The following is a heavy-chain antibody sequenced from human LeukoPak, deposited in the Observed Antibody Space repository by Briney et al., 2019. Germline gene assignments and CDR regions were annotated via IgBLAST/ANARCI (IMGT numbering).Heavy chain of an antibody. CDR2: MNPNSGNT. D-gene: IGHD5-24*01. Sequence: GASVTVSCKACGYTFTSYDINWVRQAAGHGIEWMGWMNPNSGNTAYAQTFPGRVTMTRNTSISTAYMVLSSLRSENTAVYYCVRFRNDYNYIPLDYWGQGTLVTVSA. CDR1: GYTFTSYD. V-gene: IGHV1-8*01. J-gene: IGHJ4*02. CDR3: VRFRNDYNYIPLDY.